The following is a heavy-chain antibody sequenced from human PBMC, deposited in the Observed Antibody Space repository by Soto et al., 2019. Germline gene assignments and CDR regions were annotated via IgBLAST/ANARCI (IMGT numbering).Heavy chain of an antibody. CDR1: GGSISSGGYY. CDR3: AREGFEYSSSSNYYGMDV. D-gene: IGHD6-6*01. J-gene: IGHJ6*02. V-gene: IGHV4-31*03. CDR2: IYYSGST. Sequence: PSETLSLTCTVSGGSISSGGYYWSWIRQHPGKGLEWIGYIYYSGSTYYNPSLKSRVTISADTSKNQFSLKLSSVTAADTAVYYCAREGFEYSSSSNYYGMDVWGQGTTVTVSS.